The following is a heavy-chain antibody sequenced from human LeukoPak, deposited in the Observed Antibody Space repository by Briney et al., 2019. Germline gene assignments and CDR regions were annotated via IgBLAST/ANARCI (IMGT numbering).Heavy chain of an antibody. V-gene: IGHV4-39*01. CDR3: ARRRGGYFAWFDP. D-gene: IGHD5-12*01. J-gene: IGHJ5*02. CDR1: GVSISSSNSY. CDR2: IYYSGST. Sequence: SETLSLTCTVSGVSISSSNSYWGWIRQPPGKGLEWIGSIYYSGSTYYNPSLKSRVTISVDTSKNQFSLKLSSVTAADTAVYYCARRRGGYFAWFDPWGQGTLVTVSS.